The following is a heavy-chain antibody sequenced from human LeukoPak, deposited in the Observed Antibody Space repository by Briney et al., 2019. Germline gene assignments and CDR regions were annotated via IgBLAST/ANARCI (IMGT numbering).Heavy chain of an antibody. D-gene: IGHD1-14*01. CDR2: INGSGDRT. V-gene: IGHV3-23*01. CDR3: AKPARTDYADY. J-gene: IGHJ4*02. CDR1: EFTFSSYA. Sequence: GGSLTLSCVASEFTFSSYAMNWVRQAPGKGLEWVSSINGSGDRTYYADSVKGRFTISRDNSKNTLYLQMNSLRAEDTAVYYCAKPARTDYADYWGQGTLVTVSS.